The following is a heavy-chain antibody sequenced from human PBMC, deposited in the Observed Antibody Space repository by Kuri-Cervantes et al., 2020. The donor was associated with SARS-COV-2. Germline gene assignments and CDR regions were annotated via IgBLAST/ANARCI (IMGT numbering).Heavy chain of an antibody. Sequence: ASVKVSCKASGYTFTSYGISWVRQAPGQGLEWMGWIGAYNGNTNYAQKLRGRVTMTTDTSTSTAYMELRSLRSDDTAVYYCAVLTGESGPYYYYYGMDVWGQGTTVTISS. CDR2: IGAYNGNT. V-gene: IGHV1-18*04. CDR3: AVLTGESGPYYYYYGMDV. D-gene: IGHD7-27*01. J-gene: IGHJ6*02. CDR1: GYTFTSYG.